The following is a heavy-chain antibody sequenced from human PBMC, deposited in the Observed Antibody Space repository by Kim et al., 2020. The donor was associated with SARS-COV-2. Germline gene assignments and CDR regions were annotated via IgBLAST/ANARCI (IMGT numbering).Heavy chain of an antibody. D-gene: IGHD1-26*01. CDR2: T. CDR3: ARTSGVEWGNY. J-gene: IGHJ4*02. Sequence: TNYAQKLQGRVTMTTDTSTSTAYMELRSLRSDDTAVYYCARTSGVEWGNYWGQGTLVTVSS. V-gene: IGHV1-18*01.